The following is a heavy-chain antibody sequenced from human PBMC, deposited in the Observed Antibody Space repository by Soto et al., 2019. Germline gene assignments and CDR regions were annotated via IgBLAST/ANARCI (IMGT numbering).Heavy chain of an antibody. CDR3: VRGVVVVVGSTAENFDH. D-gene: IGHD2-15*01. Sequence: GGSLRLSCVTSGFTFTKYSMNWVRQAPGKGLEWVSYISYSGETKYYADSLKGRYAISRDDAKNSVYLQMNSLRDEDTAFYYCVRGVVVVVGSTAENFDHWGQGTLVTDSS. V-gene: IGHV3-48*02. CDR2: ISYSGETK. J-gene: IGHJ4*02. CDR1: GFTFTKYS.